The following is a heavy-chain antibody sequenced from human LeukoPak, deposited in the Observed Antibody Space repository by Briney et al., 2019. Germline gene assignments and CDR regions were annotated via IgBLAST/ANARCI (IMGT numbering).Heavy chain of an antibody. Sequence: SETLSLTCAVYGGSFSGYYWSWIRQPPGKGLEWIGEINHSGSTNYNPSLKSRVTISVDTSKNQSSLKLSSVTAADTAVYYCARGTVTTWYYYYYYYMDVWGKGTTVTVSS. D-gene: IGHD4-11*01. CDR2: INHSGST. J-gene: IGHJ6*03. V-gene: IGHV4-34*01. CDR3: ARGTVTTWYYYYYYYMDV. CDR1: GGSFSGYY.